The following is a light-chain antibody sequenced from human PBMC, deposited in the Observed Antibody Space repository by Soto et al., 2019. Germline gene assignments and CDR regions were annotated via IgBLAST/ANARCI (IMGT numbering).Light chain of an antibody. V-gene: IGLV2-14*01. Sequence: QSALTQPASVSGSPGQSITISCTGTSSDVGGYNYVSWYQQHPGKAPKFMIFEVSNRPSGVSNRFSGSKSGNTASLTISGLQAEDEADYYCSSYTSSSTVLFGGGTKVTFL. J-gene: IGLJ2*01. CDR2: EVS. CDR1: SSDVGGYNY. CDR3: SSYTSSSTVL.